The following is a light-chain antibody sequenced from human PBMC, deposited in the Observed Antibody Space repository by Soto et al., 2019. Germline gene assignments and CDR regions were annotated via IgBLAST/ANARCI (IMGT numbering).Light chain of an antibody. J-gene: IGKJ1*01. V-gene: IGKV1-5*01. CDR1: QSISSW. Sequence: DIQMTQSPSTLSASVGDRVTITCRASQSISSWLAWYQQKPGKAPKLLIYGASSLESGVPSRFSGSGSGTEFTLTISSLQPDDFATYYCQQYNSYLWTFGQGTKVDIK. CDR2: GAS. CDR3: QQYNSYLWT.